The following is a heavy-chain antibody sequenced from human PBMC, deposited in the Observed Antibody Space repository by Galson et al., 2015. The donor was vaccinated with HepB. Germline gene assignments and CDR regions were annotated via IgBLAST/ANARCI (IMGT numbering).Heavy chain of an antibody. J-gene: IGHJ4*02. V-gene: IGHV3-23*01. CDR3: ASPLAVADVGDFDY. CDR1: GFTFSSYA. D-gene: IGHD6-19*01. Sequence: SLRLSCAASGFTFSSYAMSWVRQAPGKGLEWVSAISGSGGSTYYADSVKGRFTISRDNSKNTLYLQMNSLRAEDTAVYYCASPLAVADVGDFDYWGQGTLVTVSS. CDR2: ISGSGGST.